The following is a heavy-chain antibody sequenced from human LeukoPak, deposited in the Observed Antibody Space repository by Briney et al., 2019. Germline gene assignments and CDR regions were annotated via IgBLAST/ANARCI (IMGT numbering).Heavy chain of an antibody. J-gene: IGHJ4*02. CDR2: IDWDDDK. CDR3: ARTARLYSNYYFDY. D-gene: IGHD4-11*01. V-gene: IGHV2-70*01. CDR1: GFSLSTSGMC. Sequence: SGPTLVNPTQTLTLTCTFSGFSLSTSGMCVSWIRQPPGKALEWLALIDWDDDKYYSISLKTRLTISKDTSKNQVVLTMTNMDPVDTATYYCARTARLYSNYYFDYWGQGTLVTVSS.